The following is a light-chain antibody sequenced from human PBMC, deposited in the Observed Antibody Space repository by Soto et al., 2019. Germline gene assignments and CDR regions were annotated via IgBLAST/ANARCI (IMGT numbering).Light chain of an antibody. CDR3: TSYAGSESYV. CDR2: DVT. CDR1: SSDVGGYNY. Sequence: QSALTQPPSASGSPGQSVAISCTRTSSDVGGYNYFSWYQQHPGKPPKLMIYDVTKRPSGVPDRFSGSKSGNTSSLAVSGLQAEEEGDYYCTSYAGSESYVFGSGTKVTVL. J-gene: IGLJ1*01. V-gene: IGLV2-8*01.